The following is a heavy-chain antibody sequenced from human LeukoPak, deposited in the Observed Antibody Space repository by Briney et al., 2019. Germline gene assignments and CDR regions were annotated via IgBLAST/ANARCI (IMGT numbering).Heavy chain of an antibody. D-gene: IGHD3-10*01. J-gene: IGHJ6*02. V-gene: IGHV3-23*01. CDR1: GFTFSSYA. CDR3: ARGRYYGMDV. Sequence: PGGSLRLSCAASGFTFSSYAMSWVRQAPGKGLEWVSAISGSGGSTYYADSVKGRFTISRDNAKNTLYLQMNSLRAEDTAVYYCARGRYYGMDVWGQGTTVTVSS. CDR2: ISGSGGST.